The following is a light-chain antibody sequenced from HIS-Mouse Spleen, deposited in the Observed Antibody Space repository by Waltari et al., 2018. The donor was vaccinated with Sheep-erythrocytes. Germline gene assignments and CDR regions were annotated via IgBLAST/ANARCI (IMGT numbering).Light chain of an antibody. CDR2: YDD. V-gene: IGLV1-36*01. J-gene: IGLJ3*02. Sequence: QSVLTQPPSVSEAPWQRVPIPCSGGSSNHGNNAVKWYQQLPGKAPKLLIYYDDLLPSGVSDRFSGSKSGTSASLAISGLQSEDEADYYCAAWDDSLNGWVFGGGTKLTVL. CDR1: SSNHGNNA. CDR3: AAWDDSLNGWV.